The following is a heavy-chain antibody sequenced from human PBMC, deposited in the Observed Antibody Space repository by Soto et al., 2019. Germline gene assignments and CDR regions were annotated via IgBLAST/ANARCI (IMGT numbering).Heavy chain of an antibody. CDR2: ISGSGGST. J-gene: IGHJ4*02. V-gene: IGHV3-23*01. CDR3: AKGDSSGYYYFDY. CDR1: GFTFSSYA. Sequence: EVQLLESGGGLVQPGGSLRLSCAASGFTFSSYAMSWVRQAPGKGLEWVSAISGSGGSTYYADSVKGRFTISRDNSKNTLYMQMNSLRAEDTAVYYCAKGDSSGYYYFDYWGQGTLVTVSS. D-gene: IGHD6-19*01.